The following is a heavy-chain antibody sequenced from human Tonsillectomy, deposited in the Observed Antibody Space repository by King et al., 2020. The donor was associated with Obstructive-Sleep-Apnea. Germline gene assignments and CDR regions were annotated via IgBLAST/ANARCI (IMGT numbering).Heavy chain of an antibody. CDR1: GFTFSSYW. Sequence: EVQLVESGGGLVQPGGSLRLSCASSGFTFSSYWMQWVRQAPGTGLVWVSRINSDGSSTTDSDSVECRFTISRDNAKNTLFLQMNSLRAEDTAVYYCARVAFSSPHFYYCGMDVWGQGTTVTVSS. CDR2: INSDGSST. CDR3: ARVAFSSPHFYYCGMDV. D-gene: IGHD3-3*02. V-gene: IGHV3-74*03. J-gene: IGHJ6*02.